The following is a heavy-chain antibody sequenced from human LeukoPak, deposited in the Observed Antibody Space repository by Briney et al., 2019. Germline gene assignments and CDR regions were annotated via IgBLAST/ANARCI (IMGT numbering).Heavy chain of an antibody. CDR3: AREAMAVAGMYYYYYMDV. J-gene: IGHJ6*03. Sequence: SETLSLTCTVSGGPISSYYWSWIRQPPGKGLEWIGYIYYSGSTNYNPSLKSRVTISVDTSKNQFSLKLSSVTAADTAVYYCAREAMAVAGMYYYYYMDVWGKGTTVTVSS. CDR1: GGPISSYY. CDR2: IYYSGST. V-gene: IGHV4-59*01. D-gene: IGHD6-19*01.